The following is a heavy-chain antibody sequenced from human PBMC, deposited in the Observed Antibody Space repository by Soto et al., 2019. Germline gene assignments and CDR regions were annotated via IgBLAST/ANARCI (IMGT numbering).Heavy chain of an antibody. J-gene: IGHJ6*02. CDR3: ARGYWSSTSCYTGGYYYYGMDV. V-gene: IGHV3-30*04. D-gene: IGHD2-2*02. CDR1: GFTFSSYA. CDR2: ISYDGSNK. Sequence: GGSLRLSCAASGFTFSSYAMHWVRQAPGKGLEWVAVISYDGSNKYYADSVKGRFTISRDNSKNTLYLQMNSLRAEDTAVYYCARGYWSSTSCYTGGYYYYGMDVWGQGTTVTVSS.